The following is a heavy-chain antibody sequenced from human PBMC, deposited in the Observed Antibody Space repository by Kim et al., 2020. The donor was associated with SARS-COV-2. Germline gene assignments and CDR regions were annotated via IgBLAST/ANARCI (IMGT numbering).Heavy chain of an antibody. CDR2: ISYDGSNK. D-gene: IGHD3-22*01. CDR1: GFTFSSYA. CDR3: AREGYDSSGLTRYYGMDV. V-gene: IGHV3-30*04. J-gene: IGHJ6*02. Sequence: GGSLRLSCAASGFTFSSYAMHWVRQAPGKGLEWVAVISYDGSNKYYADSVKGRFTISRDNSKNTLYLQMNSLRAEDTAVYYCAREGYDSSGLTRYYGMDVWGQGTTVTVSS.